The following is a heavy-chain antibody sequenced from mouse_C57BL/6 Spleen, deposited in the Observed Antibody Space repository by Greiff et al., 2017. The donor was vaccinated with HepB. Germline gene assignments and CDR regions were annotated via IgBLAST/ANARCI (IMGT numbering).Heavy chain of an antibody. CDR2: LSDGGRYT. J-gene: IGHJ3*01. V-gene: IGHV5-4*01. CDR1: GFTFSSYA. Sequence: EVKLMESGGGLVKPGGSLKLSCAASGFTFSSYAMSWVSQTPEKRLEWVATLSDGGRYTYYPDNVKGRFTISRDNAKNNLYLQMSHLKSEDTAMYYWARDLTAAWFAYWGQGTLVTVSA. CDR3: ARDLTAAWFAY. D-gene: IGHD4-1*01.